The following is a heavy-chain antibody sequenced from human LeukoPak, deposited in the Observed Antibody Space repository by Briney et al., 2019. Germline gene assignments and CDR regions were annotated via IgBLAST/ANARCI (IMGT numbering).Heavy chain of an antibody. D-gene: IGHD3-9*01. CDR3: ARDLHYDILTGYNY. V-gene: IGHV1-2*02. Sequence: ASVKVSCKASGYTLTGNYLHWGRKAPGQGLGGKGGINLNSGGTNYAQKFQGRVTMTRDTSISTAYMELSRLRSDDTAVYYCARDLHYDILTGYNYWGQGTLVTVSS. CDR2: INLNSGGT. CDR1: GYTLTGNY. J-gene: IGHJ4*02.